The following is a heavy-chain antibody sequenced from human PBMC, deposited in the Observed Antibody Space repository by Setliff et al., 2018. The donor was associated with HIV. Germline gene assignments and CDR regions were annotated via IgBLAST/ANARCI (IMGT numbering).Heavy chain of an antibody. Sequence: PSETLSLTCTLYGGSLTNYYWTWNRQSPEKGLEWIGEIVDSGSTNYSPSLKSRVTISLDTSKKQFSLRLNSVTAADTGVYYCARAPSCADSWCYMYYYYYYGMDVWGLGTTVTVSS. CDR2: IVDSGST. J-gene: IGHJ6*02. D-gene: IGHD2-8*01. V-gene: IGHV4-34*12. CDR1: GGSLTNYY. CDR3: ARAPSCADSWCYMYYYYYYGMDV.